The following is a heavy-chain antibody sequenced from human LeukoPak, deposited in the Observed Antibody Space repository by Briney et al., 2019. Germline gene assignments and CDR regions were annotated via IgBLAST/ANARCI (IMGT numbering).Heavy chain of an antibody. CDR2: INTDGSST. D-gene: IGHD3-22*01. J-gene: IGHJ3*02. CDR1: GFTFSSYW. Sequence: GGSLRLSCAASGFTFSSYWMHWVRQAPGKGLVWVSRINTDGSSTNYADSVKGRFTISRDNAKNTLYLQMNSLRAEDTAVYYCAKDIAMEYYYDSSGSAFDIWGQGTMVTVSS. CDR3: AKDIAMEYYYDSSGSAFDI. V-gene: IGHV3-74*01.